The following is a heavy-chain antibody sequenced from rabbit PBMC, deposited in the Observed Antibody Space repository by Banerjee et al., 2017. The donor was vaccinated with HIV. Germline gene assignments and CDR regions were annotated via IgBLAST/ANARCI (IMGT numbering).Heavy chain of an antibody. J-gene: IGHJ4*01. Sequence: QSLEESGGDLVKPGASLTLTCTASGFSFSSSYYMCWVRQAPGKGLEWIACIYAGSGGTYYANWAKGRFTISITSSTTVTLQMTSLTAADTATYFCVRGGYSSGWGAYYFNLWGPGTLVTVS. V-gene: IGHV1S40*01. D-gene: IGHD4-1*01. CDR3: VRGGYSSGWGAYYFNL. CDR2: IYAGSGGT. CDR1: GFSFSSSYY.